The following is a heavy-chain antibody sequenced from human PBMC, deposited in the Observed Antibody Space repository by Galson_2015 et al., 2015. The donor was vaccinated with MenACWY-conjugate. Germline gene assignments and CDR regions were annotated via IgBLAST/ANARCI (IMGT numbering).Heavy chain of an antibody. CDR1: GFTFSTYS. Sequence: LRLSCAASGFTFSTYSLNWGRQAPGKGLVWVSFISSCSNSIYYAASVKGRFTISRDNAKNSLYLQMDSLRDEDTAVYYCARAGGIDYWGQGTLVTVSS. CDR3: ARAGGIDY. D-gene: IGHD4-23*01. CDR2: ISSCSNSI. V-gene: IGHV3-48*02. J-gene: IGHJ4*02.